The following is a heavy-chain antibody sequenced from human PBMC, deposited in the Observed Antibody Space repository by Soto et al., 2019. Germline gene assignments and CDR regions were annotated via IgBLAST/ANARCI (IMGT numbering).Heavy chain of an antibody. CDR2: IIPILGIA. Sequence: QVQLVQSGAEVKKPGSSVKVSCKASGGTFSSYTISWVRQAPGQGLEWMGRIIPILGIANYAQKFQGRVTITADKSTSTAYMELSSLRSEDTAVYYCASPHRSSSGDWFDPWGQGTLVTVSS. J-gene: IGHJ5*02. CDR1: GGTFSSYT. V-gene: IGHV1-69*02. CDR3: ASPHRSSSGDWFDP. D-gene: IGHD6-13*01.